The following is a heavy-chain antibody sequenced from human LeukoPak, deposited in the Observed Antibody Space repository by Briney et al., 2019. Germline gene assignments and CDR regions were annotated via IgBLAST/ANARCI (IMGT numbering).Heavy chain of an antibody. V-gene: IGHV4-59*01. J-gene: IGHJ1*01. CDR2: IYYSGST. D-gene: IGHD3-22*01. CDR3: ARGSDSSGYYFRAEYFQH. CDR1: GGSISSYS. Sequence: PSETLSLTCTVSGGSISSYSWSWIRQPPGKGLEWIGYIYYSGSTNYNPSLKSRVTISVDTSKNQFSLKLSSVTAADTAVYYCARGSDSSGYYFRAEYFQHWGQGTLVTVSS.